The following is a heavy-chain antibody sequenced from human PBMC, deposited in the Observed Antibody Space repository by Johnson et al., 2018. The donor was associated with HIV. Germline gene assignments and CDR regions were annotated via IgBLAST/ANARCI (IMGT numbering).Heavy chain of an antibody. V-gene: IGHV3-30*03. CDR3: AREGAWDGFDI. Sequence: VQLVESGGGVVQPGRSLRLSCAASGFTFSSYGMHWVRQAPGKGLEWVAVISYDGSNKYYADSVKGRFTISRDNSKNSLYLQMSSLRVEDTAVYYCAREGAWDGFDIWGQGTVVIVSS. J-gene: IGHJ3*02. CDR1: GFTFSSYG. CDR2: ISYDGSNK.